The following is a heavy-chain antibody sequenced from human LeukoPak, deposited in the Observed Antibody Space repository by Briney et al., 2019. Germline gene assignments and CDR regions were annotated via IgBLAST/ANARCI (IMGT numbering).Heavy chain of an antibody. CDR3: ASGISGYSHAFDI. J-gene: IGHJ3*02. Sequence: SETLSLTCTVSGGSISSYYWSWIRQPPGKGLEWIGYIYYSGSADYNPSLKSRVTISVDTSKNQFSLKLSSVTAADTAVYYRASGISGYSHAFDIWGQGTMVTVSS. D-gene: IGHD3-22*01. V-gene: IGHV4-59*01. CDR2: IYYSGSA. CDR1: GGSISSYY.